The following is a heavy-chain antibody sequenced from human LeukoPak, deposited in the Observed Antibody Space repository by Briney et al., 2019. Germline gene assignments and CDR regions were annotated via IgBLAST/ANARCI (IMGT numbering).Heavy chain of an antibody. J-gene: IGHJ4*02. D-gene: IGHD6-13*01. CDR1: GFTFSSYA. CDR3: AKLAAASSTSINAYFDY. V-gene: IGHV3-23*01. CDR2: ISGSGGST. Sequence: GGSLRLSCAASGFTFSSYAMSWVRQAPGKGLEWVSAISGSGGSTYYADSVKGRFTISRDNSKNTLYLQMNSLRAEDTAVYYCAKLAAASSTSINAYFDYWGQGTLVTVSS.